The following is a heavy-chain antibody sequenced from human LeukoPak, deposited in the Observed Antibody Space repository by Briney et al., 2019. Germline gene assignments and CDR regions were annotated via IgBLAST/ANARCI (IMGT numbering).Heavy chain of an antibody. V-gene: IGHV2-5*02. Sequence: SGPTLVXPTQTLTLTCTFSGFSLRTSGVGVGWIRQPPGKALDWLALIYWEVDKRYSPSLKKRLPLTKDPSKNQVVLTMTNMDPVDTATYYCAHRDITTVVNNWFDPWGQGTLVTVSS. CDR2: IYWEVDK. CDR1: GFSLRTSGVG. D-gene: IGHD4-23*01. CDR3: AHRDITTVVNNWFDP. J-gene: IGHJ5*02.